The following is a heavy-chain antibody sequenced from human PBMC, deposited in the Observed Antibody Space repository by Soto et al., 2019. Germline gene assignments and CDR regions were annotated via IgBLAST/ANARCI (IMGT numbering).Heavy chain of an antibody. Sequence: QVQLMQSGAEVKKPGSSVKVSCKASGDTFNSYAVNWVRQAPGQGLEWMGGIIPIFGAANYAQKFQGRVTITADESTSTVYMELRSPRSDDTAVFYCAREPRITTAGHRPYAYWGQGTLVTVSS. D-gene: IGHD6-13*01. CDR2: IIPIFGAA. V-gene: IGHV1-69*12. CDR1: GDTFNSYA. CDR3: AREPRITTAGHRPYAY. J-gene: IGHJ4*02.